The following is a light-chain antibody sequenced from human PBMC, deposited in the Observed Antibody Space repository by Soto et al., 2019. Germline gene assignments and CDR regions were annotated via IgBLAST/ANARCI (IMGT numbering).Light chain of an antibody. V-gene: IGKV3-11*01. CDR3: EQRTNWPLT. Sequence: EIVLTQSPATLSLSPGERATLSCRASQSVTTFLAWYQQKPGQAPRLLIYDASKRATGIPARFSGSGSGTDFTLTISSLEPEDFAVYYCEQRTNWPLTFGGGTKVEIK. CDR1: QSVTTF. J-gene: IGKJ4*01. CDR2: DAS.